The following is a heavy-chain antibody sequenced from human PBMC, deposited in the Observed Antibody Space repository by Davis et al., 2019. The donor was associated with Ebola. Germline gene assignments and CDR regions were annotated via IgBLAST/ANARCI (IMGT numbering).Heavy chain of an antibody. V-gene: IGHV3-23*01. CDR3: AKDGGYEGWFDP. J-gene: IGHJ5*02. CDR1: GFTFSSYS. CDR2: ISGSGETT. D-gene: IGHD5-12*01. Sequence: PGGSLRLSCAASGFTFSSYSMNWVRQAPGKGLEWVSGISGSGETTHYADSVKGRLIISRDNSKNTLFLQMNSLSAEDTAVYYCAKDGGYEGWFDPWGQGTLVTVSS.